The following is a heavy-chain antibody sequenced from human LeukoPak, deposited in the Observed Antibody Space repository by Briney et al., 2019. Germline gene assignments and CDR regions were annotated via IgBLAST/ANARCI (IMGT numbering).Heavy chain of an antibody. D-gene: IGHD3-10*01. J-gene: IGHJ3*02. CDR3: VIRGVHSFHAFDI. CDR1: GYTFTGYY. CDR2: ISAYNGNT. V-gene: IGHV1-18*04. Sequence: ASVKVSCKASGYTFTGYYMHWVRQAPGQGLEWMGWISAYNGNTNYAQKLQGRVTMTTDTSTSTAYMELRSLRSDDTAVYYCVIRGVHSFHAFDIWGQGTMVTVSS.